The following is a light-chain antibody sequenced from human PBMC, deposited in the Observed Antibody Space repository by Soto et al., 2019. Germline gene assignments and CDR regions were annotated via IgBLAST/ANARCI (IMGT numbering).Light chain of an antibody. CDR3: QSYDISLHNYV. CDR1: SSDVGGTYNY. CDR2: EVT. V-gene: IGLV2-14*01. Sequence: QSALTQPASVSGSPGQSITISCTGTSSDVGGTYNYVSWYQQHPGRAPKLIIYEVTNRPSGVSNRFSGSKSGTSASLAITRLQAEDEADYYCQSYDISLHNYVFGTGTKVTVL. J-gene: IGLJ1*01.